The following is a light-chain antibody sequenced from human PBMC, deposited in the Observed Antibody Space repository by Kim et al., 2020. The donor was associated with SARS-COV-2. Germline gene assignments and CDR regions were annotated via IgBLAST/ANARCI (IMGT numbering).Light chain of an antibody. CDR2: GVS. CDR3: QQYHRAPDT. Sequence: LSPGERATLSCRASQSFNSNYLAWYQQKPGQAPRVLIFGVSNRATGIPDRFSGSGSGTDFTLTISRLEPEDFAVYYCQQYHRAPDTFGQGTKLEI. J-gene: IGKJ2*01. CDR1: QSFNSNY. V-gene: IGKV3-20*01.